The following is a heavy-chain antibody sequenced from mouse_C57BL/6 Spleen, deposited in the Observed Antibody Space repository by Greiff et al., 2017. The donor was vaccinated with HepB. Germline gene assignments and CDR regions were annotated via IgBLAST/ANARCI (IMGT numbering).Heavy chain of an antibody. Sequence: QVQLQQSGPELVKPGASVKISCKASGYAFSSSWMNWVKQRPGKGLEWIGRIYPGDGDTNYNGKFKGKATLTADKSSSTAYMQLSSLTSEDSAVYFCARGVYYGNPFDYWGQGTTLTVSS. CDR1: GYAFSSSW. CDR2: IYPGDGDT. D-gene: IGHD1-1*01. CDR3: ARGVYYGNPFDY. J-gene: IGHJ2*01. V-gene: IGHV1-82*01.